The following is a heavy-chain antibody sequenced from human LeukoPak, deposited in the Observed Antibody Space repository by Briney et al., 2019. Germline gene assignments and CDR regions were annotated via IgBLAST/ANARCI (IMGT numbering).Heavy chain of an antibody. Sequence: GGSLRLSCAASGFTVSSNYMNWVRQAPGKGLEWVSIIYSGGTTYYADSVKGRFTISRDNSKNTLYLQMNSLKTEDTAVYYCTTRAGLHYWGQGTLVTVSS. CDR1: GFTVSSNY. V-gene: IGHV3-53*01. CDR3: TTRAGLHY. J-gene: IGHJ4*02. CDR2: IYSGGTT. D-gene: IGHD6-13*01.